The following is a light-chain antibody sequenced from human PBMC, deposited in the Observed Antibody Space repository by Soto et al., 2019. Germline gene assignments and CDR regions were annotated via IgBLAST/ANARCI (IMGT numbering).Light chain of an antibody. V-gene: IGKV1-5*03. CDR3: QQYNSYSPLT. CDR1: RNIGSW. CDR2: KAS. Sequence: DIQMTQSPSILSASTGDRVTITCRANRNIGSWLAWYQQKPGKAPKLLIYKASTLQSGVPSRFSGSGPGADFTLTISSLQPDDFATYYCQQYNSYSPLTFGGGTKVDI. J-gene: IGKJ4*01.